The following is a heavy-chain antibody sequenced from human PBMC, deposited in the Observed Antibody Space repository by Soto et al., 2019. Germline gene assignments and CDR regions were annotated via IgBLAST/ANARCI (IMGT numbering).Heavy chain of an antibody. J-gene: IGHJ6*02. CDR1: GGTFSSYA. Sequence: ASVKVSCKASGGTFSSYAISWVRQAPGQGLEWMGGIIPIFGTANYAQKFQGRVTITADESTSTAYMELSSLRSEDTAVYYCASFGQTNLPLNLIYYYGMDVWGQGTTVTVSS. CDR2: IIPIFGTA. CDR3: ASFGQTNLPLNLIYYYGMDV. V-gene: IGHV1-69*13. D-gene: IGHD1-1*01.